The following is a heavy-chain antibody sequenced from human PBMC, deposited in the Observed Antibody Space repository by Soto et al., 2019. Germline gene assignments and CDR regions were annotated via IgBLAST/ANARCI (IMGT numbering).Heavy chain of an antibody. J-gene: IGHJ1*01. CDR3: AKDHPVPVPISWGEYFHH. CDR1: GFTFSTYA. V-gene: IGHV3-23*01. CDR2: ISGSGSDI. D-gene: IGHD3-3*01. Sequence: GGSLRLSCAASGFTFSTYALGWVRQAPGKGLEWVSAISGSGSDIYYADSVRGRFTISRENSKNTLYLQMTSLRGEDTAVYYCAKDHPVPVPISWGEYFHHWGQGTLVTVSS.